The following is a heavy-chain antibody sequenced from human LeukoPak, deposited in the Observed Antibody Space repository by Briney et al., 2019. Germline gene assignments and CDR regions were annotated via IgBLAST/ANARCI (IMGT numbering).Heavy chain of an antibody. Sequence: GRSLRLSCVASGFTFSNHGMRWVRQAPGKGLEWVAVIAGDGGAKFYADSVKGRFTLFRDNPKNTLYLQVNDLSAEDTAVYYCARESTWGQWYFDLWGREPRSPSRQ. CDR3: ARESTWGQWYFDL. CDR2: IAGDGGAK. J-gene: IGHJ4*02. V-gene: IGHV3-30*03. CDR1: GFTFSNHG. D-gene: IGHD6-19*01.